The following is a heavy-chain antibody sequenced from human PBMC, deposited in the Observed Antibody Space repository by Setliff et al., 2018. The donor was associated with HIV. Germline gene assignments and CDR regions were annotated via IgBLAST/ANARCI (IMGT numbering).Heavy chain of an antibody. V-gene: IGHV4-31*03. J-gene: IGHJ4*02. CDR1: GDSISSGGFY. CDR3: ARVADYDLTSYYFFDY. Sequence: SETLSLTCTVSGDSISSGGFYCNWFRQYPEKGLEWIGWIHYSGRTNFNPSLRSRATISFDTSKNQFSLNLTSVTAADTAVYYCARVADYDLTSYYFFDYWGRGTLVTVSS. CDR2: IHYSGRT. D-gene: IGHD3-9*01.